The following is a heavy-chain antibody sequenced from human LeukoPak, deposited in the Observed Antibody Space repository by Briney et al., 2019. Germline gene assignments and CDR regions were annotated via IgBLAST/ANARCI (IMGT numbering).Heavy chain of an antibody. D-gene: IGHD3-10*01. J-gene: IGHJ6*02. CDR2: IYYSGSS. CDR1: GDSINSTTNY. V-gene: IGHV4-39*07. CDR3: ARGGKGYYGSGRRNGMDV. Sequence: SETLSLTCSVSGDSINSTTNYWGWIRQPPGKGLEWIGSIYYSGSSYYNPSLKSRVTISVDTSKNQFSLKLSSVTAADTAVYYCARGGKGYYGSGRRNGMDVWGQGTTVTVSS.